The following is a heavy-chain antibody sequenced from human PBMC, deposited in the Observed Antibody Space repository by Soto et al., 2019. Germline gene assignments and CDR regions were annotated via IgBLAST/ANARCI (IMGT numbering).Heavy chain of an antibody. CDR1: GYPISSGYY. Sequence: SETLSLTCGVSGYPISSGYYWGWIRQSPGKGLEWIGSLYHSGSTYYSPSLKSRVTISVDSSKNQFSLKLSSVTAADTAVYYCARNSYYDFWSGYQRAFDLWGQGTLVTVSS. J-gene: IGHJ4*02. CDR3: ARNSYYDFWSGYQRAFDL. CDR2: LYHSGST. D-gene: IGHD3-3*01. V-gene: IGHV4-38-2*01.